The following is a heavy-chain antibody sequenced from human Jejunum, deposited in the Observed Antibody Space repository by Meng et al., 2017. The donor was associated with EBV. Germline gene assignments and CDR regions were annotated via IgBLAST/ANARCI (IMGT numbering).Heavy chain of an antibody. CDR1: GFTFSAYA. CDR2: MCGVGT. V-gene: IGHV3-23*01. CDR3: AKELGFHGVTTAYFDS. D-gene: IGHD4-11*01. Sequence: VGCCVQPGEPLVPPAAPSGFTFSAYASGWFRRGPGRGLEWVAGMCGVGTYYADSVRGRFTISRDNSKNTLFLQMNSLRAEDAAVYYCAKELGFHGVTTAYFDSWGQGTLVTVSS. J-gene: IGHJ4*02.